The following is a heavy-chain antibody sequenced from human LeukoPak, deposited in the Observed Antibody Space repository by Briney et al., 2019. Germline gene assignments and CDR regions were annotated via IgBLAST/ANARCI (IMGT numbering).Heavy chain of an antibody. CDR3: ARDLSAAAGPNWFDP. CDR2: ISSSSSYI. CDR1: GFTFSSYS. V-gene: IGHV3-21*01. D-gene: IGHD6-13*01. Sequence: GGSLRLSCAASGFTFSSYSMNWVRKAPGKGLEWVSSISSSSSYIYYAVSVKGRFTISRDNAKNSLYLQMNSLRAEDTAVYYCARDLSAAAGPNWFDPWGQGTLVTVSS. J-gene: IGHJ5*02.